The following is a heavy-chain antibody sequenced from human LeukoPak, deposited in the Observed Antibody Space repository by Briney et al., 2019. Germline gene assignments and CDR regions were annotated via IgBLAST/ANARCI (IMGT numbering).Heavy chain of an antibody. CDR1: GFTFSGYS. V-gene: IGHV3-21*01. CDR3: ARDKGFYLDY. J-gene: IGHJ4*02. Sequence: PGGSLRLSCAASGFTFSGYSMNWVRQAPGKGLEWVSSISMSSSYIFYADSVKGRFTISRDNANNSLYLQMNSLRAEDTAVYYCARDKGFYLDYWGQGTLVTASS. CDR2: ISMSSSYI.